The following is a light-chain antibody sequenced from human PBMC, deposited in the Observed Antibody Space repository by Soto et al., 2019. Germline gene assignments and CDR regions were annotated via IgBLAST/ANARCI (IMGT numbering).Light chain of an antibody. CDR1: QSIDTW. CDR3: QQYNSYPWT. CDR2: DAS. Sequence: DIQMAQSPSTLSASVGVRVTITCRASQSIDTWLAWHQQKPGKAPKLLIYDASSLEGGVPSRFSGSGSGTEFTLTISSLQHDDFAIYYCQQYNSYPWTFGQGTKVEI. V-gene: IGKV1-5*01. J-gene: IGKJ1*01.